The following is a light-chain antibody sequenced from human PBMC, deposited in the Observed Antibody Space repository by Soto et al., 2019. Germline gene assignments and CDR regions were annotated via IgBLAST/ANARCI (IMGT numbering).Light chain of an antibody. J-gene: IGKJ5*01. CDR1: QNITRF. Sequence: DIQMTQSPSSLSAFVGDTVAITCRSTQNITRFLNWYQQKQGRAPKLLIYAASTLRSGVPSRFTGSGSGADFTLTISSLQPEDSATYYCPVTFSDTVAFGQGTRLAIK. CDR2: AAS. CDR3: PVTFSDTVA. V-gene: IGKV1-39*01.